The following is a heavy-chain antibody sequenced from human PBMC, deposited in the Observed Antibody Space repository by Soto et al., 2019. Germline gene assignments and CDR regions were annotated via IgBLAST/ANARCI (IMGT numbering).Heavy chain of an antibody. CDR2: IYATGTT. Sequence: SETLSLTCTVSGASNSGFYWSWIRKSAGKGLEWSGRIYATGTTDYNPSLKSRVMLSVDTYKKQFSLKLRSETAADTAVYYCVRDGTKTLRDWFDPWGQGISVTVSS. CDR3: VRDGTKTLRDWFDP. D-gene: IGHD1-1*01. V-gene: IGHV4-4*07. CDR1: GASNSGFY. J-gene: IGHJ5*02.